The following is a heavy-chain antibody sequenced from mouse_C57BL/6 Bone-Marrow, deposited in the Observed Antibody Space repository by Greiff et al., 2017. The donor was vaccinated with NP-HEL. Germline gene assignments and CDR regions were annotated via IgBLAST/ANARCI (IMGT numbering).Heavy chain of an antibody. CDR1: GFTFSNYW. V-gene: IGHV6-3*01. CDR2: IRLKSDNYAT. Sequence: EVKLVESGGGLVQPGGSMKLSCVASGFTFSNYWMNWVRQSPEKGLEWVAQIRLKSDNYATHYAESVKGRFTISRDDSKSSVYLQMNNLRAEDTGIYYCTILITTVVARAMDYWGQGTSVTVSS. J-gene: IGHJ4*01. CDR3: TILITTVVARAMDY. D-gene: IGHD1-1*01.